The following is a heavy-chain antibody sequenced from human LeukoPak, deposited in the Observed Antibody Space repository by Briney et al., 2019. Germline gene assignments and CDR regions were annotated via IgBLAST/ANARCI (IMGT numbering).Heavy chain of an antibody. CDR1: GGSISSGGYY. J-gene: IGHJ5*02. Sequence: TASETLSLTCTVSGGSISSGGYYWSWIRQHPGKGLEWIGYIYYSGSTYYNPSLKSRVTISVDTSKNQFSQKLSSVTAADTAVYYCARVTTVTENWFDPWGQGTLVTVSS. CDR2: IYYSGST. CDR3: ARVTTVTENWFDP. V-gene: IGHV4-31*03. D-gene: IGHD4-17*01.